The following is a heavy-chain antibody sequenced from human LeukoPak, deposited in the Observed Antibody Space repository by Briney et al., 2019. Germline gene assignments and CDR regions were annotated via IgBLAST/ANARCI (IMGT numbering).Heavy chain of an antibody. D-gene: IGHD3-10*01. CDR2: FDPEDGET. Sequence: ASVKVSCKVSGYTLTELSMHWVRQAPGKGLEWMGGFDPEDGETIYAQKFQGRVTITADESTSTAYMELSSLRSEDTAVYYCARGGSGRLKNYGMDVWGQGTTVTVSS. J-gene: IGHJ6*02. V-gene: IGHV1-24*01. CDR1: GYTLTELS. CDR3: ARGGSGRLKNYGMDV.